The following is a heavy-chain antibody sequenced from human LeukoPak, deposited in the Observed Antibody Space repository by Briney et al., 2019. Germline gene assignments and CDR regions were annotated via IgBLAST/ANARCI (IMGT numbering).Heavy chain of an antibody. Sequence: EASVKVSCKASGYTFTSYYMHWVRQDPGQGLEWMGIINPSGGSTSYAQKFQGRVTMTRDTSTSTVYMELSSLRSEDTAVYYCAREHMSRVFGEILSNNWFAPWGQGTLVTVSS. V-gene: IGHV1-46*01. D-gene: IGHD3-10*02. J-gene: IGHJ5*02. CDR3: AREHMSRVFGEILSNNWFAP. CDR1: GYTFTSYY. CDR2: INPSGGST.